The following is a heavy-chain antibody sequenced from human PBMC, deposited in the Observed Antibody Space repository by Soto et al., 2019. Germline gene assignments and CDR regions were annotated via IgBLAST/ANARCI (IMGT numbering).Heavy chain of an antibody. CDR3: AKDAPGTYYYDSSGYFDY. CDR1: GFTFSSYA. CDR2: ISGSGGST. D-gene: IGHD3-22*01. J-gene: IGHJ4*02. V-gene: IGHV3-23*01. Sequence: PGGSLRLSCAASGFTFSSYAMSWVRQAPGKGLEWVSAISGSGGSTYYADSVKGRFTISRDNSKNTLYLQMNSLRAEDTAVYYCAKDAPGTYYYDSSGYFDYWGQGTLVTVSS.